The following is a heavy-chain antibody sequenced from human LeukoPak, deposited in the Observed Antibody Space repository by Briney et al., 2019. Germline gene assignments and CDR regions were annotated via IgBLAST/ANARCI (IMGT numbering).Heavy chain of an antibody. J-gene: IGHJ2*01. CDR1: GGSFSGYY. D-gene: IGHD6-19*01. Sequence: SETLSLTCAVYGGSFSGYYWSWIRQPPGKGLEWIGEINHSGSTNYNPSLKSRVTISVDTSKNQFSLKLSSVTAADTAVYYCARGRSGWYKWYIDLWGRGTLVTVSS. V-gene: IGHV4-34*01. CDR2: INHSGST. CDR3: ARGRSGWYKWYIDL.